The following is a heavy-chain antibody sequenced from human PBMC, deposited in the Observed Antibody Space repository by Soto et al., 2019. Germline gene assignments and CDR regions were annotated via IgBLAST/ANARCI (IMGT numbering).Heavy chain of an antibody. CDR1: GFTFRSYA. D-gene: IGHD3-22*01. V-gene: IGHV3-23*01. CDR2: ISGSGGST. CDR3: AKEIVYYYDSSGYFAY. Sequence: GGSLRLSCAASGFTFRSYAMCWGRQAPGKGLQWVSAISGSGGSTYYADSVKGRVTISRDISKNTLYLQMNSLRAEDTAVYYCAKEIVYYYDSSGYFAYWGQGTLVTVSS. J-gene: IGHJ4*02.